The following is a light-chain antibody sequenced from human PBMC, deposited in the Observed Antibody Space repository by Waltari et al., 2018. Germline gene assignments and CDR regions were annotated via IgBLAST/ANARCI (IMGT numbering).Light chain of an antibody. J-gene: IGKJ2*01. CDR2: AAS. V-gene: IGKV1-8*01. Sequence: AIRITQTPSTLSASTVDRVTITCRASQGISSYLAWYQQKPRKATNLLIYAASTLQSGVPSRFSGSGSGTDFTLTISCLQSEDFATYYCQQYYSYLTFGQGTKLEIK. CDR3: QQYYSYLT. CDR1: QGISSY.